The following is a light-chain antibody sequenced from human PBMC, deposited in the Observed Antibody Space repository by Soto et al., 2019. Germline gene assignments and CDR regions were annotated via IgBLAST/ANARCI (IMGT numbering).Light chain of an antibody. V-gene: IGLV1-44*01. J-gene: IGLJ1*01. CDR1: SSNIGSNT. Sequence: QSVLTQPPSASGTPGQRVTISCSGSSSNIGSNTVNWYQQLPGTAPKLLIYNNNQRPSGVPDRFSGSKSGTSPSLALSGLQSEDEADYYCAAWDDSLNGLVFGTGTKLTVL. CDR2: NNN. CDR3: AAWDDSLNGLV.